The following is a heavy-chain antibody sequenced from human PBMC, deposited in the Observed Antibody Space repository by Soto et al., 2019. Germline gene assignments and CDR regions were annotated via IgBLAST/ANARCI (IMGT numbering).Heavy chain of an antibody. CDR3: AKASVGHSFDI. CDR1: GFTFDDYA. D-gene: IGHD2-21*01. CDR2: ISWNSVSI. V-gene: IGHV3-9*01. Sequence: EVQLVESGGGLVQPGRSLRLSCAASGFTFDDYAMHWVRQAPGKGLEWVSGISWNSVSIGYAGSVKGRFTISRDNAKNYLYLQMNSLRVEDTALYYCAKASVGHSFDIWGQGTMVTVSS. J-gene: IGHJ3*02.